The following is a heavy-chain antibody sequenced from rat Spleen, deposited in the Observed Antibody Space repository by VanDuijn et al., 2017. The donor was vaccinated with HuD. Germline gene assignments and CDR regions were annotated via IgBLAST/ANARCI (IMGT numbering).Heavy chain of an antibody. J-gene: IGHJ2*01. Sequence: EVQLVESDGGLVQPGRSLKLSCAASGFTFSDYYMAWVRQAPKKGLEWVASISYEGSSTYYGDSVKGRFTISRDNAKSSLYLQMDSLRSEDTATYYCTTGRTGIGWGQGVMVTVSS. V-gene: IGHV5-20*01. CDR1: GFTFSDYY. CDR3: TTGRTGIG. CDR2: ISYEGSST. D-gene: IGHD1-11*01.